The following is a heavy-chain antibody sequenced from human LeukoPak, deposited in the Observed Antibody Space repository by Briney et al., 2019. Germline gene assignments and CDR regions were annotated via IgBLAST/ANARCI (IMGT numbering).Heavy chain of an antibody. CDR3: VGADGGGPKKFWLDV. CDR2: IYYRGSA. Sequence: SETLSLTFTVSGGSLSSSYGSWIRQPPGKGLEWVGYIYYRGSANYNPSRKSRGTRSLDTSQNQFSLKLCSVTAADTAVYYCVGADGGGPKKFWLDVWAQGTTVTVS. V-gene: IGHV4-59*01. D-gene: IGHD3-3*01. J-gene: IGHJ6*02. CDR1: GGSLSSSY.